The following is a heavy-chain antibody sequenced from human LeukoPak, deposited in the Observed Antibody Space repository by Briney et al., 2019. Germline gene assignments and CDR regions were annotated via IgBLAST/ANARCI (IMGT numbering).Heavy chain of an antibody. D-gene: IGHD3-10*01. CDR1: GGSISSSSYY. J-gene: IGHJ1*01. CDR3: ARRDFGELSPLSAEYFQH. CDR2: IYYSGST. V-gene: IGHV4-39*01. Sequence: SETLSLTCTVSGGSISSSSYYWGWIRQPPGKGLEWIGSIYYSGSTYYNPSLKSRVTISVDTSKNQFSLKLSSVTAADTAVYYCARRDFGELSPLSAEYFQHWGQGTLVTVSS.